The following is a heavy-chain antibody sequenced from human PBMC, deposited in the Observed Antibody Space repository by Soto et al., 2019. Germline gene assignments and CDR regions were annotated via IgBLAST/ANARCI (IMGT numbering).Heavy chain of an antibody. Sequence: EVQLLESGGGLVQPGGSLRLSCAASGFTFSSYAMSWVSQAPGKGLEWVSAISGSGGSTYYADSVKGRFTISRDNSKNKLYLQMNSLRAEDTAVYYCANSRDGDYVGYYYYGMDVWGQGTTVTVSS. CDR2: ISGSGGST. D-gene: IGHD4-17*01. J-gene: IGHJ6*02. CDR1: GFTFSSYA. CDR3: ANSRDGDYVGYYYYGMDV. V-gene: IGHV3-23*01.